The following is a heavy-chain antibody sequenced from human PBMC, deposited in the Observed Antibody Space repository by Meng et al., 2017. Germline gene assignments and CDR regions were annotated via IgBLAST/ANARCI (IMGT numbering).Heavy chain of an antibody. CDR3: ARGDPPPRRYYYDSSGYYLHDY. CDR1: GFTFSSYE. D-gene: IGHD3-22*01. Sequence: GGSLRLSCAASGFTFSSYEMNWVRQAPGKGLEWVAVISYDGSNKYYADSVKGRFTISRDNSKNTLYLQMNSLRAEDTAVYYCARGDPPPRRYYYDSSGYYLHDYWGQGTLVTVSS. V-gene: IGHV3-30*04. CDR2: ISYDGSNK. J-gene: IGHJ4*02.